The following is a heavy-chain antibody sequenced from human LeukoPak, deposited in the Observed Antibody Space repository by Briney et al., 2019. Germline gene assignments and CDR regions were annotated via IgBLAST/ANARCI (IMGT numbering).Heavy chain of an antibody. D-gene: IGHD6-13*01. CDR2: IFYTGST. CDR1: SGSISTSNYY. Sequence: PSETLSLTCTVSSGSISTSNYYWGWVRQPPGKALEWIGNIFYTGSTYYSPSLKSRVTISVDTSKNQFSLKLSSVTAADTAVYYCARDQPRSSWYYFDYWGQGTLVTVSS. V-gene: IGHV4-39*07. J-gene: IGHJ4*02. CDR3: ARDQPRSSWYYFDY.